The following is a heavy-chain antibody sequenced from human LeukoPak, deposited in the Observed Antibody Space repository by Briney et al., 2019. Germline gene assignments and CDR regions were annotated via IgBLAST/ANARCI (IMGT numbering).Heavy chain of an antibody. D-gene: IGHD5-18*01. CDR1: GYSFTSYW. V-gene: IGHV5-51*01. Sequence: GKSLKISCKGSGYSFTSYWIGWVRQMPGKGLEWMGIIYPGDSDTRYSPSFQGQVTISADKSISTAYLQWSSLKASDTAMYYCARRGRGYSYGYYFDYWGQGTLVTVSS. CDR3: ARRGRGYSYGYYFDY. CDR2: IYPGDSDT. J-gene: IGHJ4*02.